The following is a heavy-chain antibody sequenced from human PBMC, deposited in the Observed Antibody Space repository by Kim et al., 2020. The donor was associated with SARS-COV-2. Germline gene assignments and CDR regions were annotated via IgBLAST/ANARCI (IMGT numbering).Heavy chain of an antibody. CDR3: ARDFYDILSGYFYGMDV. J-gene: IGHJ6*01. Sequence: GGSLRLSCAASGFTFSSYAMHWVRQAPGKGLEWVAVISYDGSNKYYADSVKGRFTISRDNSKNTLYLQMNSLRAEDTAVYYCARDFYDILSGYFYGMDV. V-gene: IGHV3-30*04. D-gene: IGHD3-9*01. CDR1: GFTFSSYA. CDR2: ISYDGSNK.